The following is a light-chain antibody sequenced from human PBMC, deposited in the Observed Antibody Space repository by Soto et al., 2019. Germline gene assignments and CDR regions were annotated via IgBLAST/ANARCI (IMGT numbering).Light chain of an antibody. CDR1: RPNIGSNL. Sequence: QSVLTQPPSASGTPGQRVSISCSGGRPNIGSNLVSWYQQLPGTAPKLLLYFNDQGPSGVPDRFSGSKSGTSASLAVSELESEDEADYFCASWDDSLKGVLFGGGTKLTVL. CDR2: FND. V-gene: IGLV1-44*01. J-gene: IGLJ3*02. CDR3: ASWDDSLKGVL.